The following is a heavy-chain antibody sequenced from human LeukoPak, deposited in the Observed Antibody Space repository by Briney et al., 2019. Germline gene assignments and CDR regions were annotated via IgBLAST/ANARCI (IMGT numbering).Heavy chain of an antibody. CDR1: GGSISSNNW. CDR2: IHQSGST. J-gene: IGHJ4*02. CDR3: ARVRGPMVRGVIDY. D-gene: IGHD3-10*01. Sequence: SGTLSLTCAVSGGSISSNNWWSWVRQPPGKGLEWIGEIHQSGSTNYNPSPQNRITISVDKSKNEFSLEVNSLTAADTAVYYCARVRGPMVRGVIDYWGQGTLVTVSS. V-gene: IGHV4-4*02.